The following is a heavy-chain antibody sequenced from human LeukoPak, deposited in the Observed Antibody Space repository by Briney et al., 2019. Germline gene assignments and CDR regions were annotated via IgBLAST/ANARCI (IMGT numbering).Heavy chain of an antibody. CDR2: ISAYNGNT. CDR1: GYTFTSYG. CDR3: ARDSNGQWLIYYYYYYMDV. Sequence: ASVKVSCKASGYTFTSYGISWVRQAPGQGLEWMGWISAYNGNTNYAQKLQGRVTMTTDTSTSTAYMELRSLRSDDTAVYYCARDSNGQWLIYYYYYYMDVWGKGTTVTVSS. J-gene: IGHJ6*03. V-gene: IGHV1-18*01. D-gene: IGHD6-19*01.